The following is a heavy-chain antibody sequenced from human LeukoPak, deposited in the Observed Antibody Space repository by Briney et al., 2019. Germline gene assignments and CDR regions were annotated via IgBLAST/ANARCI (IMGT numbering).Heavy chain of an antibody. Sequence: GGSLRLSCAASGFIFSNYEMNWVRQAPGKGLEWVAVIWSDGSNKYYADSVKGRFTISRDNSKNTLYLQMNSLRAEDTAVYYCARAEYGRGVPFNIWGLGTMVTVSS. V-gene: IGHV3-33*08. CDR2: IWSDGSNK. J-gene: IGHJ3*02. CDR1: GFIFSNYE. D-gene: IGHD3-10*01. CDR3: ARAEYGRGVPFNI.